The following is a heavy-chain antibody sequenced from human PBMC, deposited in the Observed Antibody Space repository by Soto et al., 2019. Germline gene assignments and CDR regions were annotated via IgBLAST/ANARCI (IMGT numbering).Heavy chain of an antibody. V-gene: IGHV1-18*01. Sequence: ASVKVSCKASGYTFTSYGISWVRQAPGQGLEWMGWISAYNGNTNYAQKLQGRVTMTTDTSTSTAYMELRSLRSDDTAVYYCARFVKRRYSYGSFDYCDQGTLGTVSS. J-gene: IGHJ4*02. CDR2: ISAYNGNT. D-gene: IGHD5-18*01. CDR3: ARFVKRRYSYGSFDY. CDR1: GYTFTSYG.